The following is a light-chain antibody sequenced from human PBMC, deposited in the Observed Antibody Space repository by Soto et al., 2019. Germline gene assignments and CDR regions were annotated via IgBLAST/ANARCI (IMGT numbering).Light chain of an antibody. CDR3: QQANSFPIT. J-gene: IGKJ5*01. V-gene: IGKV1-39*01. Sequence: DIQMTQSPSSLSASVGDRVTITCRASQSISSSLNWYQQKPGKAPKLLIYAASSLQSGVPSRFSGSGSGTDFTLTISSLQPEDFATYYCQQANSFPITFGQGTRREI. CDR1: QSISSS. CDR2: AAS.